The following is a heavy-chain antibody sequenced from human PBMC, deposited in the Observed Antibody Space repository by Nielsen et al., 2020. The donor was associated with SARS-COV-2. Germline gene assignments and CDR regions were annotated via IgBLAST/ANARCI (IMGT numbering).Heavy chain of an antibody. D-gene: IGHD3-3*01. CDR1: GFSVSTTGVG. CDR3: ARTGQPGFYYFDY. Sequence: SGPTLVKPTQTLTLTCTFSGFSVSTTGVGVGWIRQPPGKALEWLALIYWDDDKRYSPPLKNRLTITKDSSKNQVILTMIHLDPVDTATYHCARTGQPGFYYFDYWGQGALVTVSS. CDR2: IYWDDDK. J-gene: IGHJ4*02. V-gene: IGHV2-5*02.